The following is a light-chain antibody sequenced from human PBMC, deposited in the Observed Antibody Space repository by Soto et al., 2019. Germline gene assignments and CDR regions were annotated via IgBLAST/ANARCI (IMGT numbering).Light chain of an antibody. CDR3: QVWDSSTVV. Sequence: SYELTQPLSVSVALGQTARITCGGNNIGSKNVHWYQPNPGQAPVLVIYRDTNRPSGIPERFSGSNSGNTATLAISGAQVGDDADYYCQVWDSSTVVFGGGTKLTVL. CDR1: NIGSKN. CDR2: RDT. J-gene: IGLJ3*02. V-gene: IGLV3-9*01.